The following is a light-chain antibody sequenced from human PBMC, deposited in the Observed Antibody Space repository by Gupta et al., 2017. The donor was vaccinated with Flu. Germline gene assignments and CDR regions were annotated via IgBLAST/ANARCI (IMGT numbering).Light chain of an antibody. CDR3: QQYGSSPRT. J-gene: IGKJ1*01. CDR1: QSVSSSY. Sequence: LSPGERATLSCRASQSVSSSYLAWYQQKPGQAPRLLIYGASSRATGIPDRFSGSGSGTDFTLTISRLEPEDFAVYYCQQYGSSPRTFGQGTKVEIK. V-gene: IGKV3-20*01. CDR2: GAS.